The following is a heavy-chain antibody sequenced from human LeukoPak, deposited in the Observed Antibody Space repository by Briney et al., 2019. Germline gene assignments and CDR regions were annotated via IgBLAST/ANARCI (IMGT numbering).Heavy chain of an antibody. CDR2: MNPNSGNT. V-gene: IGHV1-8*03. J-gene: IGHJ4*02. CDR1: GYTFTGYY. CDR3: ARGRYYFDY. Sequence: ASVKVSCKASGYTFTGYYMHWVRQAPGQGLEWMGWMNPNSGNTGYAQKFQGRVTITRNTSISTAYMELSSLRSEDTAVYYCARGRYYFDYWGQGTLVTVSS.